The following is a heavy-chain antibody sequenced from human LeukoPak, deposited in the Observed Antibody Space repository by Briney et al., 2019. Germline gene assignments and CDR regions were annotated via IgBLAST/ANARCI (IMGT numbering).Heavy chain of an antibody. CDR3: ARAGIAADFDY. J-gene: IGHJ4*02. V-gene: IGHV3-21*01. Sequence: PGGSLRLSCAASGFTFSSYSMNWVRQAPGKGLEWVSSISSSSYIYYADSVKGRFTISRDNAKNSLYLQMNSLRAEDTAVYYCARAGIAADFDYWGQGTLVTVSS. CDR2: ISSSSYI. CDR1: GFTFSSYS. D-gene: IGHD6-25*01.